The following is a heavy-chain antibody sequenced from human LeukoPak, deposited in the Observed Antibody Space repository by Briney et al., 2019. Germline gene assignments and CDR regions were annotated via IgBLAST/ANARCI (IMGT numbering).Heavy chain of an antibody. CDR1: GFTFSIFG. J-gene: IGHJ4*02. CDR3: AKEKKYYYDGSGYPGYDY. D-gene: IGHD3-22*01. V-gene: IGHV3-30*02. Sequence: GGSLRLSCTASGFTFSIFGMHWVRQAPGKGLEWVAFIRYDGTNKYYADSVKGRFTISRDNSKNTLYLQMNSQRAEDTAVYYCAKEKKYYYDGSGYPGYDYWGQGTLVTVSS. CDR2: IRYDGTNK.